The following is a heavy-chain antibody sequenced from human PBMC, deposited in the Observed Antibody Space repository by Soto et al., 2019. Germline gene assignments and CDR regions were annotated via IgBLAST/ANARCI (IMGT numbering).Heavy chain of an antibody. Sequence: GGSLRLSCAAFGFTVSSYHMSWVRQAPGKGLEWVSVIYSAGSADFADSVKGRFTISRDNSKNTLYLQMSGLRAEDTAVYYCARVYSSSYHYFDYWGQGTLVTVSS. J-gene: IGHJ4*02. CDR3: ARVYSSSYHYFDY. V-gene: IGHV3-66*01. CDR1: GFTVSSYH. D-gene: IGHD6-13*01. CDR2: IYSAGSA.